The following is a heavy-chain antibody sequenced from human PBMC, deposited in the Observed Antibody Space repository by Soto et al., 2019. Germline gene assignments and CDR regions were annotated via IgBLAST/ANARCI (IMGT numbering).Heavy chain of an antibody. Sequence: GGSLRLSCAASGFTFSSYAMSWVRQAPGKGLEWVSAISGSGGSTYYADSVKGRFTISRDNSKNTLYLQMNSLRAEDTAVYYCAKVPASRRVLLRGPRYYYGMDVWGQGTTVTVSS. D-gene: IGHD3-10*01. V-gene: IGHV3-23*01. CDR2: ISGSGGST. CDR3: AKVPASRRVLLRGPRYYYGMDV. CDR1: GFTFSSYA. J-gene: IGHJ6*02.